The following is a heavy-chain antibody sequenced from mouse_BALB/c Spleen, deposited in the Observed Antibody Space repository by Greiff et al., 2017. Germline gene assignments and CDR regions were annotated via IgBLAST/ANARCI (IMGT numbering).Heavy chain of an antibody. Sequence: DVMLVESGGGLVQPGGSRKLSCAASGFTFSSFGMHWVRQAPEKGLEWVAYISSGSSTIYYADKVKGRFTISRDNPKNTLFLQMTSLRSEDTAMYYCARSHYSYYPPYAMDYWGQGTSVTVSA. D-gene: IGHD2-12*01. J-gene: IGHJ4*01. CDR3: ARSHYSYYPPYAMDY. CDR1: GFTFSSFG. V-gene: IGHV5-17*02. CDR2: ISSGSSTI.